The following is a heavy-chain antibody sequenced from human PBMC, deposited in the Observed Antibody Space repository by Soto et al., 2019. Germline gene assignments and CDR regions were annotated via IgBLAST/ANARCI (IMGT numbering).Heavy chain of an antibody. D-gene: IGHD3-10*01. CDR1: GGSFSGYY. V-gene: IGHV4-34*01. J-gene: IGHJ5*02. CDR3: ARTKYYYGSGSYYPYNWFDP. Sequence: SETLSLTCAVYGGSFSGYYWSWIRQPPGKXLEWIGEINHSGSTNYNPSLKSRVTISVDTSKNQFSLKLSSVTAADTAVYYCARTKYYYGSGSYYPYNWFDPWGQGTLVTVSS. CDR2: INHSGST.